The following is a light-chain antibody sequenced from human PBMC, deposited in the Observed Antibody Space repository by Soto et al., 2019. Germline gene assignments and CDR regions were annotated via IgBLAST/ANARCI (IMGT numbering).Light chain of an antibody. V-gene: IGKV1-39*01. CDR2: AAS. CDR3: LQSYSAPWT. CDR1: QSIDSY. Sequence: DIQMTQSPSSLSASVGDRVTISCRAGQSIDSYLNWYQQKLGKAPKLLIYAASSLQSGVPSRFSGSGSGTDFTLTINSLQPEDFATYYCLQSYSAPWTFGQGTKVDIK. J-gene: IGKJ1*01.